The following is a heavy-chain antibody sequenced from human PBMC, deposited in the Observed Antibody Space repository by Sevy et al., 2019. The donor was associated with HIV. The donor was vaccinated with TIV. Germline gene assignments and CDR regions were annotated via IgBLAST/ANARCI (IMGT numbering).Heavy chain of an antibody. Sequence: GGSLRLSCAASGISFSNYWMSWVRQAPGKGLEWVANINQDGSEKKFVGSVKGRFTISRDNAKNSVYLQMNSLTAEDTAVYYCARDRWAKYPEDGFDILGQGTMVTVSS. V-gene: IGHV3-7*01. CDR1: GISFSNYW. CDR3: ARDRWAKYPEDGFDI. J-gene: IGHJ3*02. CDR2: INQDGSEK.